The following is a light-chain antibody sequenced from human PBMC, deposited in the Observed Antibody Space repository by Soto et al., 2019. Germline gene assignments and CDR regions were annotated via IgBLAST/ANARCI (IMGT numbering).Light chain of an antibody. CDR1: QTISSW. Sequence: DIQITHSPSTLSLSIGDRVTITCRASQTISSWLAWYQQKPGKAPKLLIYKASTLKSGVPSRFSGSGSGTEFTLTISSLQPDDFATYYCQHYNSYSEAFGQGTKVDIK. V-gene: IGKV1-5*03. J-gene: IGKJ1*01. CDR3: QHYNSYSEA. CDR2: KAS.